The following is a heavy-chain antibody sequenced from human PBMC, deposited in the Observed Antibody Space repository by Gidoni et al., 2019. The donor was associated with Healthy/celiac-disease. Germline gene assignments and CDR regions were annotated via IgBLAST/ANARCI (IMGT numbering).Heavy chain of an antibody. CDR2: ISYDGSNK. D-gene: IGHD6-19*01. CDR1: GFTFSSYG. CDR3: AKGPGGWNQIDY. V-gene: IGHV3-30*18. J-gene: IGHJ4*02. Sequence: QVQLVESGGGVVQPGRSLRLSCAASGFTFSSYGMHWVRQAPGKGLEWVAVISYDGSNKYYADSVKGRFTISRDNSKNTLYLQMNSLRAEDTAVYYCAKGPGGWNQIDYWGQGTLVTVSS.